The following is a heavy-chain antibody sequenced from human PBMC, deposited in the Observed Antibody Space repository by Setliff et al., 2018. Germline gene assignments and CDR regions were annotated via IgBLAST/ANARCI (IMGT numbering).Heavy chain of an antibody. V-gene: IGHV4-4*02. CDR3: ARTHRVEATLDF. CDR1: GGSISSSNW. D-gene: IGHD1-26*01. CDR2: IYHSGST. Sequence: SETLSLTCAVSGGSISSSNWWSWVRQPPGKGLEWIGEIYHSGSTNYNPSLKSRVTISVDTSKNQVSLKLSSVTAADTALYYCARTHRVEATLDFWGRGTLVTVSS. J-gene: IGHJ4*02.